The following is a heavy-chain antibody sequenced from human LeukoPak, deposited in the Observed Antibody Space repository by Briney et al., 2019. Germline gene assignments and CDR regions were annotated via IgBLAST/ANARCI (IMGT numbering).Heavy chain of an antibody. Sequence: ASVKVSCKVSGDTVTGFSIHWVRQAPGHGLEWMGGFDPEDGARIFAQKFQGRVTMTRDMSTSTVYMELSSLTSEDTAVYYCVRGYDSSGYPPLRFWGQGTLVTVSS. CDR1: GDTVTGFS. D-gene: IGHD3-22*01. CDR2: FDPEDGAR. V-gene: IGHV1-24*01. CDR3: VRGYDSSGYPPLRF. J-gene: IGHJ4*02.